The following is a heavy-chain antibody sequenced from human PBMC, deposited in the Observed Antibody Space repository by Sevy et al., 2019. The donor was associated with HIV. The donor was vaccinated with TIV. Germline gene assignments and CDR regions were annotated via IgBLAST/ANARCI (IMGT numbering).Heavy chain of an antibody. Sequence: SETLSLTCTVSGGSISSSSYYWGWIRQPPGKGLEWIGSIYYSGSTYYNPSLKSRVTISVDTSKNQSSLKLSSVTAADTAVYYCASSTLYGFYYFDYWGQGTLVTVSS. CDR3: ASSTLYGFYYFDY. V-gene: IGHV4-39*01. D-gene: IGHD3-10*01. CDR1: GGSISSSSYY. CDR2: IYYSGST. J-gene: IGHJ4*02.